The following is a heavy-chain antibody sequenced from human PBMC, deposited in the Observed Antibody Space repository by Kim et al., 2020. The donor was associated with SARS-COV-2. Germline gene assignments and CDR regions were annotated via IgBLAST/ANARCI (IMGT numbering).Heavy chain of an antibody. CDR1: GGSFSGYY. V-gene: IGHV4-34*01. CDR2: INHSGST. CDR3: ARGQSSSSWYPTPNWFDP. J-gene: IGHJ5*02. D-gene: IGHD6-13*01. Sequence: SETLSLTCAVYGGSFSGYYWSWIRQPPGKGLEWIGEINHSGSTNYNPSLKSRVTISVDTSKNQFSLKLSSVTAADTAVYYCARGQSSSSWYPTPNWFDPWGQGTLVTVSS.